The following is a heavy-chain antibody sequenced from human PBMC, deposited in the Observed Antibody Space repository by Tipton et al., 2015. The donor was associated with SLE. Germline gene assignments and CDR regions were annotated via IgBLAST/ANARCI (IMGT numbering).Heavy chain of an antibody. CDR3: ARVGHSYYYYYMDV. CDR2: IYYSGRT. J-gene: IGHJ6*03. D-gene: IGHD1-26*01. V-gene: IGHV4-61*05. CDR1: GGSISSSHYY. Sequence: TLSLTCTVSGGSISSSHYYWGWIRQPPGKGLEWIGYIYYSGRTNNNPSLQSRVTISVDTSKNQLSLKMRSVTAADTAVYYCARVGHSYYYYYMDVWDKGTTVTVSS.